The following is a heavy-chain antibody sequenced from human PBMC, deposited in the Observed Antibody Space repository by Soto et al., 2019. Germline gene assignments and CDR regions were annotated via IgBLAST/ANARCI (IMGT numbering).Heavy chain of an antibody. J-gene: IGHJ6*02. CDR2: IIPIFGTA. CDR1: GGTFSSYA. V-gene: IGHV1-69*12. D-gene: IGHD2-21*02. Sequence: QVQLVQSGAEVKKPGSSVKVSCQASGGTFSSYAISWVRQALGQGLEWMGGIIPIFGTADYAQKCQGRVTITADESTSTAYMELSSLRSEDTAGYYCASHGGCDCYSRSPPYYYYGMDVWGQGTTVTVSS. CDR3: ASHGGCDCYSRSPPYYYYGMDV.